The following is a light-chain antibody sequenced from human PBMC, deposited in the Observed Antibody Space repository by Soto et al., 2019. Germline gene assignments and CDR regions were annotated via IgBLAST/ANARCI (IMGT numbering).Light chain of an antibody. Sequence: QPASGSGCSSRWRPIPRPGNNSEVGGYNYVSWYQQHPGKAPKLMIYDVSNRPSGVSNRFSGSKSGNTASLTISGLQAEDEADYYCSSYTSSSTLYVFGTGTKVTVL. CDR3: SSYTSSSTLYV. CDR2: DVS. J-gene: IGLJ1*01. CDR1: NSEVGGYNY. V-gene: IGLV2-14*01.